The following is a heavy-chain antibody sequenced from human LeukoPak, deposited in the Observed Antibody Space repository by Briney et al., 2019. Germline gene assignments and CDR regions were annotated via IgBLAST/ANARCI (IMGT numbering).Heavy chain of an antibody. CDR1: GYTFTGYY. V-gene: IGHV1-2*02. Sequence: ASVKVSCEASGYTFTGYYMHWVRQAPGQGLEWMGWINPNSGGTNYAQKFQGRVTMTRDTSISTAYMELSRLRSDDTAVYYCAREFPLDSSSNYYYYGMDVWGQGTTVTVSS. D-gene: IGHD6-6*01. CDR3: AREFPLDSSSNYYYYGMDV. J-gene: IGHJ6*02. CDR2: INPNSGGT.